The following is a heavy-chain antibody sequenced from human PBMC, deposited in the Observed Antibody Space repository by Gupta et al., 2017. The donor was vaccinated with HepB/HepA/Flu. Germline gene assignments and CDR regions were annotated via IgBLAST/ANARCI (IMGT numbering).Heavy chain of an antibody. Sequence: QLQLQESGPGLVKPSETLSLTCTVSGGSISSSSYYWGWIRQPPGQGMEWIGSIYYSGSTYYNPSLKSRVTISVDTSKNQFSLKLSSVTAADTAVYYCARQGESGYSSSSGPTRYYYYYMDVWGKGTTVTVSS. CDR3: ARQGESGYSSSSGPTRYYYYYMDV. CDR1: GGSISSSSYY. V-gene: IGHV4-39*01. D-gene: IGHD6-6*01. J-gene: IGHJ6*03. CDR2: IYYSGST.